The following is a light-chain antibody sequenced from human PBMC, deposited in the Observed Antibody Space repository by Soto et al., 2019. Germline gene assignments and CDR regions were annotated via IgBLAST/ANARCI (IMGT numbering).Light chain of an antibody. CDR3: QQYGSSPRT. Sequence: EIVLTQSPGTLSLSPGERATLSCRASQSVSSSYLAWYQQKPGQAPRRLIYGASSRATGIPDRFSGSGSGTDVTLTISRLEPEDFAVYYCQQYGSSPRTFGQGTKLEIK. V-gene: IGKV3-20*01. J-gene: IGKJ2*01. CDR1: QSVSSSY. CDR2: GAS.